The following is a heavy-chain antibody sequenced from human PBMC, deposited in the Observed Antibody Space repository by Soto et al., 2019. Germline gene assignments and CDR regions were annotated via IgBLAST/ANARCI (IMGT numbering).Heavy chain of an antibody. D-gene: IGHD3-3*01. CDR3: ARGGGTVLRFLEWLPKKAYFDY. CDR1: GGSFSGYY. J-gene: IGHJ4*02. CDR2: INHSGST. V-gene: IGHV4-34*01. Sequence: QVQLQQWGAGLLKPSETLSLTCAVYGGSFSGYYWSWIRQPPGKGLEWIGEINHSGSTNYNPSLKSRVTISVDTSKNQFSLKLSSVTAADTAVYYCARGGGTVLRFLEWLPKKAYFDYWGQGTLVTVSS.